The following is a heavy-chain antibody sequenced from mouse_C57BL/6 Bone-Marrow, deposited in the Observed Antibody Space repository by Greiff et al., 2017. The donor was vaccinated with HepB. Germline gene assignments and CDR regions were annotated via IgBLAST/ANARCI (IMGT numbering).Heavy chain of an antibody. Sequence: EVQLQESGAELVRPGASVKLSCTASGFNIKDDYMHWVKQRPEQGLEWIGWIDPENGDTEYASKFQGKATITADTSSNTAYLQLSSLTSEDTAVYYCTTPSYSLDYWGQGTTLTVSS. CDR3: TTPSYSLDY. CDR1: GFNIKDDY. D-gene: IGHD2-10*01. J-gene: IGHJ2*01. V-gene: IGHV14-4*01. CDR2: IDPENGDT.